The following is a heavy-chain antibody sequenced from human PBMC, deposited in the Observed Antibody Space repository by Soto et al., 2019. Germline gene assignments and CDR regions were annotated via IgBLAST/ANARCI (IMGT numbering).Heavy chain of an antibody. J-gene: IGHJ5*02. CDR1: GGTFSSYA. CDR3: ASVRSLPAAISGGWFDP. CDR2: IIPIFGTA. V-gene: IGHV1-69*01. Sequence: QVQLVQSGAEVKKPGSSVKVSCKASGGTFSSYAISWVRQAPGQGLEWMGGIIPIFGTANYAQKFQGRVTITADESTSTAYMELSSRRSEDTAVYYCASVRSLPAAISGGWFDPWGQGTLVTVSS. D-gene: IGHD2-2*01.